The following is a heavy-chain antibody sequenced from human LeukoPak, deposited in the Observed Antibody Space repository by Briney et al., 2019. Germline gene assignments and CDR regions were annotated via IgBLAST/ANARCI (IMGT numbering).Heavy chain of an antibody. V-gene: IGHV1-18*01. CDR2: ISGYNGNT. CDR1: GYTFSSYG. J-gene: IGHJ4*02. D-gene: IGHD4-4*01. CDR3: AREVVETTIKDFDS. Sequence: ASVKVSCKASGYTFSSYGISWVRQAPGQGLEWMGWISGYNGNTNYAQNLQGRVIMTTDTSTSTVYMELRSLRSGDTAVYYCAREVVETTIKDFDSWGQGTLVTVSS.